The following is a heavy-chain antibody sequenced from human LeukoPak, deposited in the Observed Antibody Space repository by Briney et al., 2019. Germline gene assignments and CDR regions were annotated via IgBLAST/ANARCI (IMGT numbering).Heavy chain of an antibody. CDR2: IYYSGTT. V-gene: IGHV4-39*07. J-gene: IGHJ6*02. CDR3: ARSGPEIPTSGYYYYYGMDV. CDR1: GGSISSSSYY. Sequence: KSSETLSLTCTVSGGSISSSSYYWGWIRQSPGKGLEWIGSIYYSGTTYYNPSLKSRVTISVDRSKNQFSLKLSSVTAADTAVYYCARSGPEIPTSGYYYYYGMDVWGQGTTVTVSS. D-gene: IGHD1-26*01.